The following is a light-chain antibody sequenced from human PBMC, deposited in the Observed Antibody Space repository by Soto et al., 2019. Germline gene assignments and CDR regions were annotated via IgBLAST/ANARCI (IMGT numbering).Light chain of an antibody. CDR1: SSNIGSNH. J-gene: IGLJ7*01. V-gene: IGLV1-47*02. CDR2: SND. CDR3: AAWDASLRGVV. Sequence: QSVLTHPPSASGTPGQTVTISCSGSSSNIGSNHVYWYQQFPGTAPKLLIYSNDQRPSGVPDRFSGSKSGTSASLAISGLRSEDEADYYCAAWDASLRGVVFGGGTQLTVL.